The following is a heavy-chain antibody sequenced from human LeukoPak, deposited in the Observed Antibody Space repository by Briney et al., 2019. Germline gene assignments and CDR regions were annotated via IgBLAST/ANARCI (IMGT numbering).Heavy chain of an antibody. CDR2: IYSGGST. D-gene: IGHD6-19*01. CDR1: GFTFGDYA. CDR3: ARLPGIAVADPGW. V-gene: IGHV3-53*01. Sequence: GGSLRLSCTASGFTFGDYAMSWFRQAPGKGLEWVSVIYSGGSTYYADSVKGRFTISRDNSKNTLYLQMNSLRAEDTAVYYCARLPGIAVADPGWWGQGTLVTVSS. J-gene: IGHJ4*02.